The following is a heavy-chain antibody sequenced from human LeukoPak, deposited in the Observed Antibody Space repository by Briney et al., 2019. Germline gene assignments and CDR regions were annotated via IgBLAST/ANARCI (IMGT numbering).Heavy chain of an antibody. Sequence: GGSLRLSCAASGFTFSSYSMNWVRQAPGKGLEWVSSISSSSSYIYYADSVKGRFTISRDNAKNSLYLQMNSLRAEDTAVYYCARDLLPADCRSTSCPHYYYYYYGMDVWGQGTTVTVSS. CDR2: ISSSSSYI. CDR1: GFTFSSYS. D-gene: IGHD2-2*01. CDR3: ARDLLPADCRSTSCPHYYYYYYGMDV. V-gene: IGHV3-21*01. J-gene: IGHJ6*02.